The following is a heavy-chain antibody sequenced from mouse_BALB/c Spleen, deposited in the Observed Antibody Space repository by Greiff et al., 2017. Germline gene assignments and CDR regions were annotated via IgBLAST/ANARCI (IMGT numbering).Heavy chain of an antibody. CDR1: GFTFTDYY. V-gene: IGHV7-3*02. J-gene: IGHJ4*01. CDR2: IRNKANGYTT. D-gene: IGHD2-1*01. CDR3: ARAGKRWDCDGAMDY. Sequence: EVKLMESGGGLVQPGGSLRLSCAASGFTFTDYYMSWVRQPPGKALEWVGFIRNKANGYTTEYSASVKGRFTISRDNYQSILYLQMNTLRAEDSATYYCARAGKRWDCDGAMDYWGQGTSVTVSS.